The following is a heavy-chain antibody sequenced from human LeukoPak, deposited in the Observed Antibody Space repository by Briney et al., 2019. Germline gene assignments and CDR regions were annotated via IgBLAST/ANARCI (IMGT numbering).Heavy chain of an antibody. J-gene: IGHJ6*03. CDR3: ADLPLWAGSVLYYMDV. CDR1: GYTFTSYY. D-gene: IGHD3/OR15-3a*01. V-gene: IGHV1-46*03. Sequence: GASVKVSCKASGYTFTSYYMHWVRQAPGQGLEWMGIINPSGGSTSYAQKFQGRVTMTRDTSTSTVYMELNSLRAEDTAVYYCADLPLWAGSVLYYMDVWGKGTTVTVSS. CDR2: INPSGGST.